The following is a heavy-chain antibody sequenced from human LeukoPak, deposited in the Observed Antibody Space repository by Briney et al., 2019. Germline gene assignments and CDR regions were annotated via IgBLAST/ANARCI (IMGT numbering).Heavy chain of an antibody. Sequence: GGSLRLSCAASGFTFSSYSMNWVRQAPGKGLEWVSSISSSSSYIYYADSVKGRFTISRDNAKNSLYLQMNSLRAEDTAVYYCASVRSTRFDYWGQGTLVTVSS. V-gene: IGHV3-21*01. CDR1: GFTFSSYS. CDR3: ASVRSTRFDY. D-gene: IGHD2-2*01. J-gene: IGHJ4*02. CDR2: ISSSSSYI.